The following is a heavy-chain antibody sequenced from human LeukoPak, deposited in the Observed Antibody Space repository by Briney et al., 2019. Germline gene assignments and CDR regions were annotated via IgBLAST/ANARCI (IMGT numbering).Heavy chain of an antibody. Sequence: GGSLRLSCAASGFTFSSYWMSWVRQAPGKGLEWVANIKQDGSEKYYVDSVKGRFTISRDNAKNSLYLQMNSLRAEDTAVYYCARDILELPGYYYYYMDVWGKGTTVTVSS. CDR1: GFTFSSYW. D-gene: IGHD2-15*01. V-gene: IGHV3-7*01. J-gene: IGHJ6*03. CDR3: ARDILELPGYYYYYMDV. CDR2: IKQDGSEK.